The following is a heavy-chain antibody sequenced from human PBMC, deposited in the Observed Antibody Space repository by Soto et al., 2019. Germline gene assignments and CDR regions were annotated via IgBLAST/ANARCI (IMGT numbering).Heavy chain of an antibody. V-gene: IGHV3-9*01. D-gene: IGHD3-10*01. J-gene: IGHJ6*03. Sequence: EVQLVESGGGLVQPGRSLRLSCAASGFTFDDYAMHWVRQAPGKGLEWGSGISWNSGSIGYADSVKGRFTISRDNAKNSLYLQMNSLRAEDTALYYCAKGLYGSGSYYDYYYYYMDVWGKGTTVTVSS. CDR3: AKGLYGSGSYYDYYYYYMDV. CDR1: GFTFDDYA. CDR2: ISWNSGSI.